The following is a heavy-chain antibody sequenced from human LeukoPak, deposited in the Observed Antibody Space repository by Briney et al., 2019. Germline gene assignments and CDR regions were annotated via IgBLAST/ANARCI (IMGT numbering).Heavy chain of an antibody. Sequence: ASVKFSCNASGYTFTSDDINWVRQATGQGLGWSGWMNPNIVNTAYTQRFQCRVAFTCNTSISTAYREFSSLGSEARTGYYCTRRYYSRDFDYWGKGNLVSVSS. CDR1: GYTFTSDD. J-gene: IGHJ4*02. CDR3: TRRYYSRDFDY. CDR2: MNPNIVNT. V-gene: IGHV1-8*01. D-gene: IGHD6-13*01.